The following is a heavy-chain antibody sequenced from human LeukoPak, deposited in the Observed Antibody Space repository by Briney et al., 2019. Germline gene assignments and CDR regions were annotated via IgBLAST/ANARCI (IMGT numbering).Heavy chain of an antibody. CDR2: SYQRGST. V-gene: IGHV4-59*01. J-gene: IGHJ4*02. CDR3: ARDRELGY. CDR1: GGSINNYY. Sequence: SETLSLTCTVSGGSINNYYWSWIRQPPGKGLEWIGWSYQRGSTSYNPSLKSRVAISVDTSKNQFSLKLISVTAADTAVYYRARDRELGYWGQGPLVTVSS. D-gene: IGHD1-1*01.